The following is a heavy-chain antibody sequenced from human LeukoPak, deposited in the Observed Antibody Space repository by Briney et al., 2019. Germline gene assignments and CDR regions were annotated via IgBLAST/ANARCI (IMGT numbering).Heavy chain of an antibody. CDR3: ARHPTTPDY. CDR1: GGSISSSTYH. Sequence: SETLSLTCAVSGGSISSSTYHWGWIRQAPGKGLEWIGTIYYTGLTYYSPSLGSRVTISLDTSRNQFSLKLTSVTAADTAVYFCARHPTTPDYWGQGTLVTVSS. J-gene: IGHJ4*02. D-gene: IGHD1-14*01. V-gene: IGHV4-39*01. CDR2: IYYTGLT.